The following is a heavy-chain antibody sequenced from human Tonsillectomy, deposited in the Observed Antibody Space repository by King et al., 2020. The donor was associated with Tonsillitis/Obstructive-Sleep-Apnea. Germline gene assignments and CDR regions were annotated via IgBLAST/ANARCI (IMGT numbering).Heavy chain of an antibody. CDR1: GFTFSSYW. D-gene: IGHD2-2*01. J-gene: IGHJ4*02. V-gene: IGHV3-74*03. Sequence: VQLVESGGGLVKPGGSLRLSCAASGFTFSSYWMHWVRQGPGKGLVWVSRINTDGYRTTYADSVKGRFTISRDNAKNTQYLQMNILRDEDTAVYYCARVLGSCIITRCYGPGYWGQGTLVTVSS. CDR3: ARVLGSCIITRCYGPGY. CDR2: INTDGYRT.